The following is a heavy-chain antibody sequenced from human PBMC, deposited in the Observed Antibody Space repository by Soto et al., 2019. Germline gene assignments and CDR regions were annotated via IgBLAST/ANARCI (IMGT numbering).Heavy chain of an antibody. V-gene: IGHV4-59*08. CDR1: GGPINTYY. Sequence: PSETLSLTCSVSGGPINTYYWSWIRQPPGKGLEWIGYIFYRGDTNYNPSLRSRVTISVDTSKNQFSLKLSSVTAADTAVYYCARRWGRNFDYWGQGTLVTVSS. J-gene: IGHJ4*02. D-gene: IGHD2-15*01. CDR2: IFYRGDT. CDR3: ARRWGRNFDY.